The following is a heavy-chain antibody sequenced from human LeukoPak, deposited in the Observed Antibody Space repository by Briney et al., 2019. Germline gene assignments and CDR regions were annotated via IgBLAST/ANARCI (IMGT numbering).Heavy chain of an antibody. CDR1: GGSISSGDYY. CDR3: ARGYYDSRGYYRFDS. Sequence: SETLSLTCTVSGGSISSGDYYWSWIRQPPGKGLEWIGYIYYSGSTYYNPSLKSRVTISVDTSRNHFSLEVTSVTAADTAVYYCARGYYDSRGYYRFDSWGRGTLVTVSS. CDR2: IYYSGST. D-gene: IGHD3-22*01. V-gene: IGHV4-30-4*02. J-gene: IGHJ4*02.